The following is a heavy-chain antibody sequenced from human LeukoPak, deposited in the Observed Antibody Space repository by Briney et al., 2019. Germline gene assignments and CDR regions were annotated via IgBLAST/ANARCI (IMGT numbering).Heavy chain of an antibody. CDR2: IYYSGST. Sequence: ASETLSLTSTVSGSSISSGGYYWSWIRQHPGKGLEWIGYIYYSGSTYYNPSLKSRVTISVDTSKNQFSLKLSSVTAADTAVYYCARDNSYGYVDYWGQGTLVTVSS. CDR1: GSSISSGGYY. D-gene: IGHD5-18*01. CDR3: ARDNSYGYVDY. J-gene: IGHJ4*02. V-gene: IGHV4-31*03.